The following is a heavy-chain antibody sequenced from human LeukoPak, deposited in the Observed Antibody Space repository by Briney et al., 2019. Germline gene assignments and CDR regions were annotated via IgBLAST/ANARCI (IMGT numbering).Heavy chain of an antibody. CDR1: GGSFSGYY. CDR3: ARVRGYYPIDY. V-gene: IGHV4-34*01. Sequence: SETLSLTCAVYGGSFSGYYWSWIRQPPGKGLEWIGEINHSGSTNYNPSLKSRVTISVDTSKNQFSLKLSSVTAADTAVYYCARVRGYYPIDYWGQGTLVTVSS. J-gene: IGHJ4*02. D-gene: IGHD2-21*01. CDR2: INHSGST.